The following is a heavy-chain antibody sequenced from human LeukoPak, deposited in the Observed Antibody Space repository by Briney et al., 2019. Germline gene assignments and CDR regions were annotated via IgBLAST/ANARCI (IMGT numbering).Heavy chain of an antibody. V-gene: IGHV1-8*01. CDR1: GYTFTSYD. D-gene: IGHD3/OR15-3a*01. CDR2: MNPNSGNT. Sequence: ASVKVSCKASGYTFTSYDINWARQAAGQGLEWMGWMNPNSGNTGYAQRFQGRVTMTKNTSITTAYMELSSPRSEDTAVYYCARALSWTTESYYYMDVWGKGTTVTVSS. J-gene: IGHJ6*03. CDR3: ARALSWTTESYYYMDV.